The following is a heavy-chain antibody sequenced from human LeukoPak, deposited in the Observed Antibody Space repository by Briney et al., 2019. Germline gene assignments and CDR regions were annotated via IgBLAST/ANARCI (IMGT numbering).Heavy chain of an antibody. D-gene: IGHD1-26*01. CDR2: IRNKANNYAT. CDR3: ARHLGAGGSGVAY. CDR1: GFNFSGSA. V-gene: IGHV3-73*01. J-gene: IGHJ4*02. Sequence: PGGSLRLSCTASGFNFSGSAMHWVRQASGKGLEWIGRIRNKANNYATAYVASVKGRFTISRDDSKNTAYLQMNSLKIEDAAVYYCARHLGAGGSGVAYWGQGTLVTVSS.